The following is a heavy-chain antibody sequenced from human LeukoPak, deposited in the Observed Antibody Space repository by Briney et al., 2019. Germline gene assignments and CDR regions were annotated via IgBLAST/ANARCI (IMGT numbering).Heavy chain of an antibody. CDR2: INPNSGGT. CDR3: ATFGAGGYYFDY. CDR1: GYTFTGYY. J-gene: IGHJ4*02. V-gene: IGHV1-2*02. Sequence: ASVKVSCKASGYTFTGYYMHWVRQAPGQGLEWMGWINPNSGGTNYEQKFQGRVTMTRDTSISTAYMELSRLRSGDTAVYYCATFGAGGYYFDYWGQGTLVTVSS. D-gene: IGHD3-3*01.